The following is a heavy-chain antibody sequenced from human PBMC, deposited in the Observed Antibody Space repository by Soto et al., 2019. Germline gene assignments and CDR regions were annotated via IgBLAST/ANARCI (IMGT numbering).Heavy chain of an antibody. CDR3: AHTQAMIVRNDAFDI. J-gene: IGHJ3*02. Sequence: QITLKESGPTLVKPTQTLTLTCTFSGFSLSTSGVGVGWIRQPPGKALEWLALIYWDDDKRYSPSLKSRLTITKDTSKNQVVLTMTNMDPVDTATYYCAHTQAMIVRNDAFDIWGQGTMVTVSA. CDR1: GFSLSTSGVG. CDR2: IYWDDDK. D-gene: IGHD3-22*01. V-gene: IGHV2-5*02.